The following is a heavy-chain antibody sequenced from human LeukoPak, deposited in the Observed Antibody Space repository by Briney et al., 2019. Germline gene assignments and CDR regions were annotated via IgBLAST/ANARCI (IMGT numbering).Heavy chain of an antibody. D-gene: IGHD1-26*01. CDR3: VRVGEVVGPTLSIPYWYFDL. V-gene: IGHV4-59*01. J-gene: IGHJ2*01. CDR1: GASISRFY. Sequence: SETLSLTCTVSGASISRFYWSWIRQPPGKGLEWIGYIHYSGSTNYNPSLKSGVTISVDTAKNQFSLKLSSETAADTAVYYCVRVGEVVGPTLSIPYWYFDLWGRGTLVTVSS. CDR2: IHYSGST.